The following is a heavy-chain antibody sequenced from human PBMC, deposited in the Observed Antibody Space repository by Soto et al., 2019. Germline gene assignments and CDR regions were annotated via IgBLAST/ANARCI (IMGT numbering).Heavy chain of an antibody. Sequence: ASVKVSCKTSGYTFSTSGISWVRQAPGQGPEWVGWIRPDNGNRKSAQRLQGRVTLTTDTSASTAYMELRSPTSDDTAMYYCARDTESNRYNDWGQGTLVTVSS. CDR2: IRPDNGNR. D-gene: IGHD1-20*01. J-gene: IGHJ1*01. CDR3: ARDTESNRYND. V-gene: IGHV1-18*01. CDR1: GYTFSTSG.